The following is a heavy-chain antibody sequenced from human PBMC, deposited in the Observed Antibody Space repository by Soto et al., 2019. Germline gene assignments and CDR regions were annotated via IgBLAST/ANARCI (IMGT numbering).Heavy chain of an antibody. D-gene: IGHD3-10*01. CDR3: ARVSITMVRGVITPNWFDP. CDR2: IYHSGST. V-gene: IGHV4-38-2*01. J-gene: IGHJ5*02. Sequence: SETLSLTCAVSGYSISSGYYWGWIRQPPGKGLEWIGSIYHSGSTYYNPSLKSRVTISVDTPKNQFSLKLSSVTAADTAVYYCARVSITMVRGVITPNWFDPWGQGTLVTVSS. CDR1: GYSISSGYY.